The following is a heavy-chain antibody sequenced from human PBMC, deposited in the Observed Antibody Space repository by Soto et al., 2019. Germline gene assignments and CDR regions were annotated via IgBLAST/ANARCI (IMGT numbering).Heavy chain of an antibody. Sequence: EASVKVSCKASGYTFTSYAMHWVRQAPGQRLEWMGWINAGNGNTKYSQKFQGRVTITRDTSASTAYMELSSLRSEDTAVYYCARDPIGGYSYGYDYYYYGMDVWGQGTTVTVSS. V-gene: IGHV1-3*01. CDR3: ARDPIGGYSYGYDYYYYGMDV. CDR2: INAGNGNT. CDR1: GYTFTSYA. D-gene: IGHD5-18*01. J-gene: IGHJ6*02.